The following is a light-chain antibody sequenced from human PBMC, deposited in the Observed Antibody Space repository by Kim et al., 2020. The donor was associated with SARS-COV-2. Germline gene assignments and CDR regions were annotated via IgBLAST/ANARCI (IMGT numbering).Light chain of an antibody. CDR2: QDS. CDR1: KLGDKY. Sequence: VPPGQPTSITCSGDKLGDKYARWYQQKPGQSPVLVIYQDSKRPSGIPERISGSNSGNTATLTISGTQAMDEADYYCQAWDSSKVVFGGGTQLTVL. CDR3: QAWDSSKVV. V-gene: IGLV3-1*01. J-gene: IGLJ2*01.